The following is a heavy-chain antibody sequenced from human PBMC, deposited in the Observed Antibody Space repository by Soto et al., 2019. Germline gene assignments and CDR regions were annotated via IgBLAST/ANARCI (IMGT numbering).Heavy chain of an antibody. V-gene: IGHV4-34*01. CDR2: INHSGST. Sequence: QVQLQQWGAGLLKPSETLSLTCAVYGGSFSGYYWSWIRQPPGKGLEWIGEINHSGSTNYNPSLKSRVTISVDTSKTQFSLKLSSVTAADTAVYYCARVVEAAAAYFDYWGQGTLVTVSS. CDR1: GGSFSGYY. J-gene: IGHJ4*02. CDR3: ARVVEAAAAYFDY. D-gene: IGHD6-13*01.